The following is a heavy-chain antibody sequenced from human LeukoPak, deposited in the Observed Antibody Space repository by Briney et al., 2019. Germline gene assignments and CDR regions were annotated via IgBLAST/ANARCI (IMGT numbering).Heavy chain of an antibody. CDR3: AKDHGYYGSGSYFQFDY. CDR2: ISYDGSNK. CDR1: GFTFSTYG. J-gene: IGHJ4*02. Sequence: GGSLRLSCAASGFTFSTYGIHWVRQAPGKGLEWVAVISYDGSNKYYADSVKGRFTISRDNSQNTLYLQMNSLRAEDTAVYYCAKDHGYYGSGSYFQFDYWGQGTLVTVSS. D-gene: IGHD3-10*01. V-gene: IGHV3-30*18.